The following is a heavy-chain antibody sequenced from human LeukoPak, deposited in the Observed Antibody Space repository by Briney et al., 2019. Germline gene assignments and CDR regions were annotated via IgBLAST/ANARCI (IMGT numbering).Heavy chain of an antibody. V-gene: IGHV4-30-2*01. CDR1: GGSISSGGYY. D-gene: IGHD5-12*01. CDR3: ARGGYEARSYYFDY. CDR2: IYHSGST. Sequence: SETLSLTCTVSGGSISSGGYYWSWIRQPPGKGLEWIGYIYHSGSTYYNPSLKSRVTISVDRSKNQFSLKLSSVTAADTAVYYCARGGYEARSYYFDYWGQGTLVTVSS. J-gene: IGHJ4*02.